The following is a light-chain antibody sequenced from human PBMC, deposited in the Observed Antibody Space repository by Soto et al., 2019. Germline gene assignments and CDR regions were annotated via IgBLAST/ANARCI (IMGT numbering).Light chain of an antibody. CDR2: EVS. Sequence: QSALTQPPSASGSPGQSVTISCTGTSSDVGGYNYVSWYQQYPGKAPKLMIYEVSKRPSGVPDRFSGSKSGNMASLTVSGLQAEDEADYYCSSYAGSNRVFGTGTKLTVL. CDR3: SSYAGSNRV. CDR1: SSDVGGYNY. V-gene: IGLV2-8*01. J-gene: IGLJ1*01.